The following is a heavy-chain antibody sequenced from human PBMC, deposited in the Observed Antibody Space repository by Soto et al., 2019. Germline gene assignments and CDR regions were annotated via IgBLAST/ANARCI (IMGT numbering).Heavy chain of an antibody. CDR2: IDWDDDK. J-gene: IGHJ3*02. V-gene: IGHV2-70*04. CDR1: GFSLSTSGMR. CDR3: ARSEMAEILGYAFDI. Sequence: SGPTLVNPTQTLTLTCTFSGFSLSTSGMRVSWIRQPPGKALEWLERIDWDDDKFYSTSLKARLTISKDTSKNQVVLTMTNMDPVDTATYYCARSEMAEILGYAFDIWGQGTMVTVSS. D-gene: IGHD6-19*01.